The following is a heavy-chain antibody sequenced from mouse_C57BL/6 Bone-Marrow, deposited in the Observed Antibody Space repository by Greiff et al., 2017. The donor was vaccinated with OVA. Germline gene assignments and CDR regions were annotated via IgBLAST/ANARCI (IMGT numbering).Heavy chain of an antibody. CDR2: ISSGGSYT. CDR3: ARHGGVYPSSFAY. CDR1: GFTFSSYG. Sequence: EVKLMESGGDLVKPGGSLKLSCAASGFTFSSYGMSWVRQTPDKRLEWVATISSGGSYTYYPDSVKGRFTISRDNAKNTLYLQMSSLKSEDTAMYYCARHGGVYPSSFAYWGQGTLVTVSA. D-gene: IGHD3-1*01. J-gene: IGHJ3*01. V-gene: IGHV5-6*01.